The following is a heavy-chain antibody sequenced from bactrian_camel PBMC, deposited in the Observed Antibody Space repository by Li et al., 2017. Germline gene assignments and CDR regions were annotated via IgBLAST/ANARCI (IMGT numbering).Heavy chain of an antibody. Sequence: HVQLVESGGGPVQAGGSLRLSCAASASANSRNSLGWFRQVPGKGREAVAVTYTGGLSTYYADSVKGRFTIIRANDKKTVHLQMSNLTPDDTAMYYCYLDPRRSSSPGEYSDVYWGQGTQVTVS. CDR2: TYTGGLST. V-gene: IGHV3S54*01. CDR3: YLDPRRSSSPGEYSDVY. CDR1: ASANSRNS. D-gene: IGHD3*01. J-gene: IGHJ4*01.